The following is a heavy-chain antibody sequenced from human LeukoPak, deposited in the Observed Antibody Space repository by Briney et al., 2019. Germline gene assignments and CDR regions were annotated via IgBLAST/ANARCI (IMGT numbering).Heavy chain of an antibody. CDR1: GESFSGYY. D-gene: IGHD1-7*01. CDR3: ARGRDGTDFDY. CDR2: INHSGST. J-gene: IGHJ4*02. Sequence: PSETLSLTCAVYGESFSGYYWSWIRQPPGKGLEWIGEINHSGSTNYNPSLKSRVTISVDTSKNQFSLKLSSVTAADTAVYYCARGRDGTDFDYWGQGTLVTVSS. V-gene: IGHV4-34*01.